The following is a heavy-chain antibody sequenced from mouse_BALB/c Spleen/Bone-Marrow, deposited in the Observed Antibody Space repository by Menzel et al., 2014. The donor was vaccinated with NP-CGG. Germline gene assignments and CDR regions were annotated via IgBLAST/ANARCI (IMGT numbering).Heavy chain of an antibody. J-gene: IGHJ3*01. CDR1: GFTFSSYA. Sequence: EVKLVESGGGLVKPGGSLKLSCAAPGFTFSSYAMSWVRQSPEKRLEWVAEISSGGSYTYYPDTVTGRFTISRDNAKNTLYLEMSSLRSEYTAMYYCAREEGNFLAYWGQGTLVTVSA. D-gene: IGHD2-1*01. CDR2: ISSGGSYT. CDR3: AREEGNFLAY. V-gene: IGHV5-9-4*01.